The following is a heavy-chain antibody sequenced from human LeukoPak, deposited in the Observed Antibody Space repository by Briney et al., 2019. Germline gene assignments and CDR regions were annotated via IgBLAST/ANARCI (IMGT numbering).Heavy chain of an antibody. D-gene: IGHD3-10*01. Sequence: KTGGSLRLSCAASGFTFNTYSMIWVRQAPGKGLEWISYISSSSSDIYYADSVKGRFTISRDNAKNSLYLQMNSLRAEDTAVYYCASNSMVRGKGTDYWGQGTLVTVSS. CDR3: ASNSMVRGKGTDY. CDR1: GFTFNTYS. J-gene: IGHJ4*02. V-gene: IGHV3-21*05. CDR2: ISSSSSDI.